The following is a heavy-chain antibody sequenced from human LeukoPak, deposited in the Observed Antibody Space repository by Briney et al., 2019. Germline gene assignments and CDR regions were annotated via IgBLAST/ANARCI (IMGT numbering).Heavy chain of an antibody. CDR1: GFTFSSYA. CDR2: ISYDGSNK. J-gene: IGHJ6*02. Sequence: GGSLRLSCAASGFTFSSYAMHWVRQAPGKGLEWVAVISYDGSNKYYADSVKGRFTISRDNSKNTLYLQMNSLRAEDTAVYYCARDELYYYGMDVWGQGTTVTVSS. CDR3: ARDELYYYGMDV. V-gene: IGHV3-30-3*01. D-gene: IGHD1-1*01.